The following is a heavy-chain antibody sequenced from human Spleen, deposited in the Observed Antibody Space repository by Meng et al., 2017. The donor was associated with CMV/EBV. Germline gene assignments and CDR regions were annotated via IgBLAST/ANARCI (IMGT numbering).Heavy chain of an antibody. CDR2: IKQDGSEK. Sequence: GESLKISCAASGFTFSSYWMSWVRQAPGKGLEWVANIKQDGSEKYYVDSVKGRFTISRDNAKNSLYLQMNSLRAADTAVYYCARDTINPSGSSSFFDYWGQGTLVTVSS. V-gene: IGHV3-7*01. J-gene: IGHJ4*02. CDR3: ARDTINPSGSSSFFDY. CDR1: GFTFSSYW. D-gene: IGHD6-6*01.